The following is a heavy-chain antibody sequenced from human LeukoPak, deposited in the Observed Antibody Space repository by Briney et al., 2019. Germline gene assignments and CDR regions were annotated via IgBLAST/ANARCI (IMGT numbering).Heavy chain of an antibody. CDR2: IYRNGSP. V-gene: IGHV4-38-2*02. D-gene: IGHD3-22*01. J-gene: IGHJ4*02. CDR3: ARADYDTTGYYSFPDY. CDR1: GYSISSGYY. Sequence: PSETLSLTCTVSGYSISSGYYWVWIRQPPGKGLEWIASIYRNGSPYYSPSLKSRVTISLDTSKNQFSLNLNSVTAADTAVYYRARADYDTTGYYSFPDYWGQGTLVTVSS.